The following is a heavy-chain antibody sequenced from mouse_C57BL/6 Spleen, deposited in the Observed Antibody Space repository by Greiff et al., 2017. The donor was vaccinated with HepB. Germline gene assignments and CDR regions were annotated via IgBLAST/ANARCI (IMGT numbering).Heavy chain of an antibody. V-gene: IGHV5-9*01. CDR3: ARQANGYLYYFDY. D-gene: IGHD2-2*01. CDR1: GFTFSSYT. J-gene: IGHJ2*01. CDR2: ISGGGGNT. Sequence: EVQRVESGGGLVKPGGSLKLSCAASGFTFSSYTMSWVRQTPEKRLEWVATISGGGGNTYYPDSVKGRFTISRDNAKNTLYLQMSSLRSEDTALYYCARQANGYLYYFDYWGQGTTLTVSS.